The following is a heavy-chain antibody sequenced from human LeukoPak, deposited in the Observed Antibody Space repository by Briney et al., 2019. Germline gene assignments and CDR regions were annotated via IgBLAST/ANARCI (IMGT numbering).Heavy chain of an antibody. CDR2: IYYSGST. CDR1: GGSISGYY. CDR3: ARGGTILGLA. J-gene: IGHJ4*02. Sequence: SETLSLTCTVSGGSISGYYWSWIRHPPGNGLEWIGYIYYSGSTNYNPSLKSRVTISVDTSKNQFSLKLSSVTAADTAVYYCARGGTILGLAWGQGTLVTVSS. D-gene: IGHD3-3*01. V-gene: IGHV4-59*01.